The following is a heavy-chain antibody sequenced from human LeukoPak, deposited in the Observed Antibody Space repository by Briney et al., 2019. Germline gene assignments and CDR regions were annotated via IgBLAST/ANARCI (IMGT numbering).Heavy chain of an antibody. J-gene: IGHJ4*02. CDR1: GGSISSYY. CDR2: IYTSGST. CDR3: ARADFVVGATNGYDY. D-gene: IGHD1-26*01. V-gene: IGHV4-4*07. Sequence: SETLSLTCTVSGGSISSYYWSWIRQPAGKGLEWIGRIYTSGSTNYNPSLKSRVTMSVDTSKNQFSRKLSSVTAADTAVYYCARADFVVGATNGYDYWGQGTLVTVSS.